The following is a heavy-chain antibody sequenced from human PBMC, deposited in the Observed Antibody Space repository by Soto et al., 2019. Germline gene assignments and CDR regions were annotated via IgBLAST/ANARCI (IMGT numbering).Heavy chain of an antibody. CDR3: ARGRVVVPAAVMFNCLDP. D-gene: IGHD2-2*01. CDR2: IFHGGST. J-gene: IGHJ5*02. V-gene: IGHV4-30-2*01. Sequence: SETLSLTCAISGAPITCGDYSWNWIRQPPGKGLEWIGYIFHGGSTYYNPSLRSRVTISVDRSRTQFSLKMSSVTAADTAVYYCARGRVVVPAAVMFNCLDPWGQGALVTVSS. CDR1: GAPITCGDYS.